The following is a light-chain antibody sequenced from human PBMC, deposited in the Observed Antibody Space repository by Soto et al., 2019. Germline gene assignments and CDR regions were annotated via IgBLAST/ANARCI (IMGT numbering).Light chain of an antibody. CDR2: DIS. CDR3: QRYGGSMT. Sequence: EIVLTQSPGTLSLSPGDTATLSYRASQSLSSNYLAWYQQRPGQAPKLLIYDISSRATGIPDRFSGSGSATDFTLTITRLDPEDFAVYYCQRYGGSMTFGQGTRLEIE. J-gene: IGKJ5*01. V-gene: IGKV3-20*01. CDR1: QSLSSNY.